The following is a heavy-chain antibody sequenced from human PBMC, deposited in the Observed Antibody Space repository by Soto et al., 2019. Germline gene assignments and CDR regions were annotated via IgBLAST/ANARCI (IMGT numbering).Heavy chain of an antibody. J-gene: IGHJ4*02. CDR1: GFSLTTTGMC. CDR2: IDWDDDK. D-gene: IGHD3-9*01. Sequence: SGPTLVNPTQTLTVTCTVSGFSLTTTGMCVTWIRQPPGKALEWLALIDWDDDKNYTPFLKTRLTLSKDTSKNQVVLTLANMEPVDPGTYYCARMLEGGNFHWSQIDFWGQGTLVTVSS. CDR3: ARMLEGGNFHWSQIDF. V-gene: IGHV2-70*01.